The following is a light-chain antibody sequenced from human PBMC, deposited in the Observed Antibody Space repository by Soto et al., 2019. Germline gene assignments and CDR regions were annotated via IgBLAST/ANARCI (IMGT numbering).Light chain of an antibody. Sequence: EIVMTQSPATLSVSPGERATLSCRASQSVSTNLAWYQQKPGQAPRPLIYGASTRATGIPARFSGSGSGTEFTLTISSLQSEDFAVYYCQQYNNLWTFGQGTKVDIK. V-gene: IGKV3-15*01. J-gene: IGKJ1*01. CDR1: QSVSTN. CDR3: QQYNNLWT. CDR2: GAS.